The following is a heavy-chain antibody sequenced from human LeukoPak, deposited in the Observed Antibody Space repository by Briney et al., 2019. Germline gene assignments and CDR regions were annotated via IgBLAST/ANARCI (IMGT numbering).Heavy chain of an antibody. CDR3: ATGIQLWYY. Sequence: SVKVSCKASGGTFSSYAISWVRQAPGQGLEWMGGIIPILGIANYAQKFQGRVTITADKSTSTAHMELSSLRSEGTAVYYCATGIQLWYYWGQGTLVTVSS. CDR1: GGTFSSYA. D-gene: IGHD5-18*01. V-gene: IGHV1-69*10. J-gene: IGHJ4*02. CDR2: IIPILGIA.